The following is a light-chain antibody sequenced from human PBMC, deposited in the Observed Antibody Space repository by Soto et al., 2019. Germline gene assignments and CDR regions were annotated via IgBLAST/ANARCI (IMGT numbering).Light chain of an antibody. CDR2: DAS. CDR3: HQYNSY. Sequence: DVHMTQSPSTLSASVGDRVTITCRASESIATWLAWYQQKPGQAPKLLIYDASRLESGVPSRFSGGGSGTEFTLTISGLQPEDFATYDCHQYNSYFGPGTKLEI. CDR1: ESIATW. J-gene: IGKJ2*01. V-gene: IGKV1-5*01.